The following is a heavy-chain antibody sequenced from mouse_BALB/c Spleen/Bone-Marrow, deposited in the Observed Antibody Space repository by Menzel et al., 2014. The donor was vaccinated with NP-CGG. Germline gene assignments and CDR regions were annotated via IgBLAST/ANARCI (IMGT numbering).Heavy chain of an antibody. CDR3: AYGSSYGRVDY. CDR2: INPYNDGT. V-gene: IGHV1-14*01. J-gene: IGHJ4*01. CDR1: GYTFTSYV. Sequence: LKECGPELVKPGASVKMSCKASGYTFTSYVMHWVKQKPGQGLEWIGYINPYNDGTKYNEKFKGKATLTSDKSSSTAYMELSSLTSEDSAVYYCAYGSSYGRVDYWGQGTSVTVSS. D-gene: IGHD1-1*01.